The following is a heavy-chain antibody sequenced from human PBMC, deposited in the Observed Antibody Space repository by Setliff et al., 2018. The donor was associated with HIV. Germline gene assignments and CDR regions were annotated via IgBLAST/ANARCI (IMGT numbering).Heavy chain of an antibody. CDR1: GFSLSTSGVA. CDR3: EHQELGYCIGGSCPPPHAFDI. V-gene: IGHV2-5*02. J-gene: IGHJ3*02. Sequence: SGPTLVNPTQTLTLTCTFSGFSLSTSGVAVAWIRQPPGKALEWLALIYWDDDKHYSPSLKSRLTITKDTSKKQEVLTMTTMYPVDTATDYCEHQELGYCIGGSCPPPHAFDIWGEGTMVTVS. D-gene: IGHD2-15*01. CDR2: IYWDDDK.